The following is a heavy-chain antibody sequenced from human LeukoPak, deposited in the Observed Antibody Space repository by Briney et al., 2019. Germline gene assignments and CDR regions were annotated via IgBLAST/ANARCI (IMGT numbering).Heavy chain of an antibody. J-gene: IGHJ4*02. CDR2: ISSSGSTI. D-gene: IGHD2-8*01. CDR1: GFTFSNYE. V-gene: IGHV3-48*03. Sequence: GGSLRLSCTASGFTFSNYEMNWVRQAPGKGLEWVSYISSSGSTIYYADSVKGRFTISRDNAKNSLYLQMNSLRAEDTAVYYCAGDGYGNGPEFDYWGQGTLVTVSS. CDR3: AGDGYGNGPEFDY.